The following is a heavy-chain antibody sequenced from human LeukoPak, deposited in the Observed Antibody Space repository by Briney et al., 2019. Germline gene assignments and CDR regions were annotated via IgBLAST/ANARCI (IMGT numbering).Heavy chain of an antibody. J-gene: IGHJ6*04. V-gene: IGHV3-64*01. CDR1: GFTFSNYA. CDR2: ISYNGGST. D-gene: IGHD3-3*02. CDR3: ARRFAAQLAFVDV. Sequence: GGSLRLSCAASGFTFSNYAMHWVRQAPGKGLEYVSAISYNGGSTYYANSVKGRFTISRDNSKNTLYLQMGSLIAEDMAVYYCARRFAAQLAFVDVWGKGTTVTISS.